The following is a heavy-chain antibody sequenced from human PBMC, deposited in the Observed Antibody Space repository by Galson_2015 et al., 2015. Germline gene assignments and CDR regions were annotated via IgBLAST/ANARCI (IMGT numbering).Heavy chain of an antibody. J-gene: IGHJ6*02. CDR2: IRSKADSYAT. CDR1: GFTFSVSA. Sequence: SLRLSCAASGFTFSVSAIHWVRQASGKGLEWVGRIRSKADSYATAYAASVKGRFTVSRDDSKNTAYLQMHSLNTEDTAVYYCGSSGGYCSGGSCHSYNYYGLDVGAKGPRSPSP. V-gene: IGHV3-73*01. CDR3: GSSGGYCSGGSCHSYNYYGLDV. D-gene: IGHD2-15*01.